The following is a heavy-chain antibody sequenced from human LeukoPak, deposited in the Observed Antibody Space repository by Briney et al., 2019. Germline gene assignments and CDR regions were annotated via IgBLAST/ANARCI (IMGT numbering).Heavy chain of an antibody. J-gene: IGHJ4*02. CDR1: GGSISSYY. CDR2: IYYSGST. D-gene: IGHD2-2*01. V-gene: IGHV4-59*01. CDR3: ARDPTQKLGYCSSICLED. Sequence: PSETLSLTCTVSGGSISSYYWSWIRQPPGKGLEWIGYIYYSGSTNYNPSLKSRVTISVDTSKNQFSLKLSSVTAADTAVYYCARDPTQKLGYCSSICLEDWGQGTLVTVSS.